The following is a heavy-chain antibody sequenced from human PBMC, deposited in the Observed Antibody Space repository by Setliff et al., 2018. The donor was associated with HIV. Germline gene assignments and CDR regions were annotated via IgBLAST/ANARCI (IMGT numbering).Heavy chain of an antibody. CDR2: IIPIFGTA. D-gene: IGHD5-12*01. CDR3: ALGYNARKVPYYYYYYMDV. CDR1: GGTFSSYA. J-gene: IGHJ6*03. V-gene: IGHV1-69*05. Sequence: GASVKVSCKASGGTFSSYAISWVRQAPGQGLEWMGGIIPIFGTANYAQKFRGRVTITTDESTSTAYMELSSLRSEDTAVYYCALGYNARKVPYYYYYYMDVWGKGTTVTVSS.